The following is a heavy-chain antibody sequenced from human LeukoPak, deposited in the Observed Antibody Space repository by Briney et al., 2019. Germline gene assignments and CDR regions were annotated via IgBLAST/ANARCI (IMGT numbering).Heavy chain of an antibody. CDR3: TRDPSPRRYYYYYMDV. CDR2: IRSKAYGGTT. CDR1: GFTFSSYW. Sequence: GGSLRLSCAASGFTFSSYWMSWVRQAPGKGLEWVGFIRSKAYGGTTEYAASVKGRFTISRDDSKSIAYLQMNSLKTEDTAVYYCTRDPSPRRYYYYYMDVWGKGTTVTISS. V-gene: IGHV3-49*04. J-gene: IGHJ6*03.